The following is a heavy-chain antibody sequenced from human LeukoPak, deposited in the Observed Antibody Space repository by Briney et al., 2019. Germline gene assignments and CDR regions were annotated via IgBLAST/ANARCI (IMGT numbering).Heavy chain of an antibody. CDR2: IKEDGSEK. Sequence: GGSLRLSCAVSGFTFSVYYWSWIRQAPGKGLEWVAHIKEDGSEKYYVDSVKGRFTISRDNAKNSLFLQMYSLRCEDTAVQRRTRVHWYLHLWPRDTLVTVSS. CDR3: TRVHWYLHL. V-gene: IGHV3-7*04. CDR1: GFTFSVYY. J-gene: IGHJ2*01.